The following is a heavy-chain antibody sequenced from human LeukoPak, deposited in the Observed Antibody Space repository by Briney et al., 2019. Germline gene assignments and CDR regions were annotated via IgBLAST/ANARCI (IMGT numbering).Heavy chain of an antibody. CDR3: ARRLTQYDCFDP. V-gene: IGHV6-1*01. Sequence: SQTLSLTCAISGDTVSSNSVTWNWIRQSPSRGREWLSGTYYRSTWYNDYAVSVRGRITVNPDTSKNQFSLHLNSVTPEDTAVYYCARRLTQYDCFDPWGQGILVTVSS. J-gene: IGHJ5*02. CDR1: GDTVSSNSVT. D-gene: IGHD2-2*01. CDR2: TYYRSTWYN.